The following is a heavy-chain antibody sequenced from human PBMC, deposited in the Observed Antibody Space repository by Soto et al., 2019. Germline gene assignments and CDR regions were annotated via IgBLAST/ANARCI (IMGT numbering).Heavy chain of an antibody. CDR1: GGSISSGDYY. V-gene: IGHV4-31*03. Sequence: QVQLQESGPGLVKPSQTLSLTCTVSGGSISSGDYYWSWIRQHPGKGLEWIGYIYYSGSTYYNPSLKSRVTISVDTAKNPFSLKLSSVTAAATAVYYCARWWSGSRQGFDPWGQGTLVTVSS. CDR2: IYYSGST. J-gene: IGHJ5*02. D-gene: IGHD3-3*01. CDR3: ARWWSGSRQGFDP.